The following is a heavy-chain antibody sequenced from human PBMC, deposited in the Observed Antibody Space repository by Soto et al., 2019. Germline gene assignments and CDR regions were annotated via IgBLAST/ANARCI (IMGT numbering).Heavy chain of an antibody. V-gene: IGHV4-30-4*01. D-gene: IGHD3-3*01. CDR1: GGSISSGDYH. CDR3: AREPPYYDFWSGYMITMDV. Sequence: SETLSLTCTVSGGSISSGDYHWSWIRQPPGKGLEWIGYIYGSGSTYYNPSLKSRVTISVDASKNQLSLKLTSVTAADTAVYYCAREPPYYDFWSGYMITMDVWGQGTTVTAP. J-gene: IGHJ6*02. CDR2: IYGSGST.